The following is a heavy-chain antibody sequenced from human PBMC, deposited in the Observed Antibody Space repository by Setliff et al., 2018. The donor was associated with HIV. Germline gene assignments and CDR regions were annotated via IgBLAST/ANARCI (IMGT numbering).Heavy chain of an antibody. D-gene: IGHD7-27*01. Sequence: ASVKVPCKASGYTFTSYYMHWVRQAPAQGLECMGIINPSGGSTSYAQKFQGRVTLTGDESTSIAYMELNSLRSEDTAVYYCARGRASGSANSGWGQGTLVTVSS. J-gene: IGHJ4*02. CDR1: GYTFTSYY. V-gene: IGHV1-46*01. CDR2: INPSGGST. CDR3: ARGRASGSANSG.